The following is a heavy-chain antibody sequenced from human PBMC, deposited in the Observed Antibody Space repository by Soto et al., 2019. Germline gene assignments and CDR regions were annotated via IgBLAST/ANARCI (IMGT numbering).Heavy chain of an antibody. J-gene: IGHJ4*02. D-gene: IGHD5-18*01. Sequence: GGSLRLSCAASGFTFRTYAMHWVRQTPGEGLEWLTVISYDGSNKHHADSVKGRFTISRDNSKNTLYLQMNSLRTEDTAVYYCARGEEYNYGPIVSWGQGTLVTVSS. V-gene: IGHV3-30-3*01. CDR1: GFTFRTYA. CDR2: ISYDGSNK. CDR3: ARGEEYNYGPIVS.